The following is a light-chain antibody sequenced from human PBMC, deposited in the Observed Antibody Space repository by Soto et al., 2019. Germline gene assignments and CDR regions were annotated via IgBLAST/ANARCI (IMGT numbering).Light chain of an antibody. V-gene: IGKV1-5*03. Sequence: DIQMTQSPSTLSASVGERVTITCRASQSISSWLARYQQKPGKAPKLLIYKASTLESGAPSRFSGSGSGTEFSLTISSLQPEDFATYYCQQYSSYWTFGQGTKVDIK. CDR2: KAS. CDR1: QSISSW. CDR3: QQYSSYWT. J-gene: IGKJ1*01.